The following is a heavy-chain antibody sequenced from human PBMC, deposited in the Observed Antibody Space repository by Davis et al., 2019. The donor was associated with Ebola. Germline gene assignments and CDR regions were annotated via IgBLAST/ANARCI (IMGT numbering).Heavy chain of an antibody. Sequence: GESLKISCAVSGFAVSDNYINWVRQAPGKRPEWVSVIYASGNPYYSDSVQGRFIMTRDNLKNMVYLQMNSLRAEDTAMYYCVRDGYIGLGAYTGGPFDYWGQGTLVTVSS. CDR2: IYASGNP. V-gene: IGHV3-53*01. CDR3: VRDGYIGLGAYTGGPFDY. D-gene: IGHD6-13*01. J-gene: IGHJ4*02. CDR1: GFAVSDNY.